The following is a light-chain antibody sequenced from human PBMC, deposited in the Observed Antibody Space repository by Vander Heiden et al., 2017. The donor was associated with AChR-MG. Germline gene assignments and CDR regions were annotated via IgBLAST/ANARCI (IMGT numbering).Light chain of an antibody. V-gene: IGLV1-44*01. CDR3: AAWDDSLYVV. CDR2: GNN. Sequence: SVLTQPPSASWTPGQRVPISCSGSSSNIGSNTVNWYQQLPGTAPKLLIYGNNQRPSGVPDRFSGSKSGTSASLAISGLQSEEEADYYCAAWDDSLYVVFGGGTKLTVL. J-gene: IGLJ2*01. CDR1: SSNIGSNT.